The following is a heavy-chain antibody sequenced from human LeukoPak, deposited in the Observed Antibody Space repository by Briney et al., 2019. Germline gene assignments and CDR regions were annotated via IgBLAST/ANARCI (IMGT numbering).Heavy chain of an antibody. CDR3: ARGGLGYCSGGSCGAFDI. J-gene: IGHJ3*02. V-gene: IGHV4-4*07. Sequence: KPSETLSLTCTVSGGSISSYYWSWIRQPAGKGLEWIGRIYTSGSNNYNPSLKSRVTMSVDTSKNQFSLKLSSVTAADTAVYYCARGGLGYCSGGSCGAFDIWGQGTMVTVSS. CDR2: IYTSGSN. D-gene: IGHD2-15*01. CDR1: GGSISSYY.